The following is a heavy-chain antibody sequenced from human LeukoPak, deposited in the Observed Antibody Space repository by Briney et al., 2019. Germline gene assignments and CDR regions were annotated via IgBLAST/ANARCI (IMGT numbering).Heavy chain of an antibody. J-gene: IGHJ3*02. V-gene: IGHV1-46*04. CDR3: AIAVNSDAFDI. D-gene: IGHD4-11*01. CDR1: RHTFISYY. CDR2: INPSGGST. Sequence: GASVKVSCKAFRHTFISYYMHWVRQAPGQGLEWMGIINPSGGSTSYAQKLQGRVTMTRDTSTSTVYMELSSLRSEDTAVYYCAIAVNSDAFDIWGQGTMVTVSS.